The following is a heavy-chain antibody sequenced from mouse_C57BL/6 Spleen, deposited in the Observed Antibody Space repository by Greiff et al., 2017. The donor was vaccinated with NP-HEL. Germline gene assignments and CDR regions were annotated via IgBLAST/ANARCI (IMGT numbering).Heavy chain of an antibody. CDR3: AHITYGNYGGY. Sequence: EVQLQESGPGLVKPSQSLSLTCSVTGYSITSGYYWNWIRQFPGNKLEWMGYISYDGSNNYNPSLKNRISITRDTSKNQFFLKLNSVTTEDTATYYCAHITYGNYGGYWGQGTTLTVSS. J-gene: IGHJ2*01. D-gene: IGHD2-1*01. CDR1: GYSITSGYY. V-gene: IGHV3-6*01. CDR2: ISYDGSN.